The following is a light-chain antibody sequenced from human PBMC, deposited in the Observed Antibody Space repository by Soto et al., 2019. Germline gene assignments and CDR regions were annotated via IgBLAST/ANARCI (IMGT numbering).Light chain of an antibody. Sequence: EIVMTQSPATLSVSPGERATLSCRASQSVSNNLAWYQQKPGQAPRLLIYDASTRATAVPARFSGSGSGTEFTLTISSLQSEDFAVYYCQQYSNWPPLTFGGGTKVEIK. J-gene: IGKJ4*01. CDR3: QQYSNWPPLT. CDR2: DAS. V-gene: IGKV3-15*01. CDR1: QSVSNN.